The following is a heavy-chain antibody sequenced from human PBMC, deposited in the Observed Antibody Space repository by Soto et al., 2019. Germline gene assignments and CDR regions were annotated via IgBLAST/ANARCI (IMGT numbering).Heavy chain of an antibody. J-gene: IGHJ6*02. V-gene: IGHV3-7*01. CDR3: AKERETTVTKGGFYEYYYGMDV. Sequence: PGGSLRLSCAASGFTFSSYWMSWVRQAPGKGLEWVANIKQDGSEKYYVDSVKGRFTISRDNAKNSLYLQMNSLRAEDAAVYYCAKERETTVTKGGFYEYYYGMDVWGQGTTVTVSS. CDR1: GFTFSSYW. D-gene: IGHD4-17*01. CDR2: IKQDGSEK.